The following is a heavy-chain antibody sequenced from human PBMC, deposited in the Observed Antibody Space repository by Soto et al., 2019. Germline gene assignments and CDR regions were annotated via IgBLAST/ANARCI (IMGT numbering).Heavy chain of an antibody. V-gene: IGHV1-46*01. D-gene: IGHD1-26*01. CDR2: INPSGGST. Sequence: VSCNASSYTFTSYYMLWVRQAPGQGLEWMGIINPSGGSTSYAQKFQGRVTMTRDTSTSTVYMELSSLRSEDTAVYYCAREGAARYSFDYWGQGTLVTVYS. CDR1: SYTFTSYY. CDR3: AREGAARYSFDY. J-gene: IGHJ4*02.